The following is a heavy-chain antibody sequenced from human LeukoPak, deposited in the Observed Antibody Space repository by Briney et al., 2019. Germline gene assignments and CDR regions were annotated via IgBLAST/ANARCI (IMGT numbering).Heavy chain of an antibody. V-gene: IGHV3-23*01. CDR3: AKCYRGVVPDAFDI. J-gene: IGHJ3*02. CDR2: ISGSGGST. Sequence: GGSLRLSCAASGVTLSSYAMSWARQAPGKGLEWVSAISGSGGSTYYADSVKGRSTISRDNSKNTLYLQMNSLRAEDTAVYYCAKCYRGVVPDAFDIWGQGTMVTVSS. CDR1: GVTLSSYA. D-gene: IGHD1-14*01.